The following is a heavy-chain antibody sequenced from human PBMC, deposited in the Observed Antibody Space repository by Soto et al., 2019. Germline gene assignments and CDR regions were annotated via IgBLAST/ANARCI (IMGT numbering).Heavy chain of an antibody. J-gene: IGHJ4*02. CDR1: GGSISSYY. CDR3: ARGILRYSDWLSVFSPTFVY. V-gene: IGHV4-59*01. Sequence: SETLSLTCTVSGGSISSYYWSWIRQPPGKGLEWIGYIYYSGSTNYNPSLKSRVTISVDTSKNQFSLKLSSVTAADTAVYYCARGILRYSDWLSVFSPTFVYWGQGTLVTVSS. D-gene: IGHD3-9*01. CDR2: IYYSGST.